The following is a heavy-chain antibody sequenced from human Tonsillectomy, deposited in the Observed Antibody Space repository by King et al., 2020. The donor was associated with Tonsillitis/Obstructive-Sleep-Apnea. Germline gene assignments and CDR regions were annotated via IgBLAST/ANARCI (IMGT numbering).Heavy chain of an antibody. V-gene: IGHV3-30*01. CDR1: GFTFSSDA. J-gene: IGHJ6*03. CDR3: ARDYFWSGYYPLYYMDV. CDR2: ISYDGSNK. D-gene: IGHD3-3*01. Sequence: VQLVESGGGVVQPGRSLRRSCAASGFTFSSDAMHWVRQAPGKGLEWGSVISYDGSNKYYADSVKGRFTISRDNSKNTLYLQMNSLRAEDTAVYYCARDYFWSGYYPLYYMDVWGKGTTVTVSS.